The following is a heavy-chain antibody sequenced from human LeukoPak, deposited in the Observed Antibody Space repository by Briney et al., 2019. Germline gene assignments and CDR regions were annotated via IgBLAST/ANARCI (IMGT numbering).Heavy chain of an antibody. CDR1: GGSITSNSCY. J-gene: IGHJ5*02. CDR2: IHYSGSI. D-gene: IGHD3-10*01. V-gene: IGHV4-39*07. Sequence: PSETLSLTCSVSGGSITSNSCYWGWIRQPPGKGLEWIGNIHYSGSIYDNPSLKSRVTISLDTSKNQFSLTLTSVTVADTAVYYCARRTVWFGDLRTPTFDPWGQGTLVIVSS. CDR3: ARRTVWFGDLRTPTFDP.